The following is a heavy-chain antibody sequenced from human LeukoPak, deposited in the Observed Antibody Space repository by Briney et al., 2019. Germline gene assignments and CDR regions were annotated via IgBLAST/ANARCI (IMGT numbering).Heavy chain of an antibody. V-gene: IGHV4-61*01. CDR1: DDSVSSSRYY. CDR3: AREGGRQWLVSGALDS. J-gene: IGHJ5*01. Sequence: SETPSLTCTVSDDSVSSSRYYWTWIRQPPGKGLEWIGYIYHGSATYNPSLESRVTLSMDTSKNQYSLKMTSVTAADTAVYYCAREGGRQWLVSGALDSWGQGPVLLVSS. D-gene: IGHD6-19*01. CDR2: IYHGSA.